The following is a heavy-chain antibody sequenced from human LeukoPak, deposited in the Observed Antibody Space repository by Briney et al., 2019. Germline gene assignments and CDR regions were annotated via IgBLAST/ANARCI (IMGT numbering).Heavy chain of an antibody. CDR3: ASVRDWNYDWFDP. V-gene: IGHV4-4*07. CDR1: GGSISSYY. Sequence: SETLSLTCTLSGGSISSYYWSWIRQPAGEGLEWIGRIYTIGSTNYNTSLKRRVTMSVDTSKNQFSLKLSSVTAADTAVYYCASVRDWNYDWFDPWGQGTLVTVSS. D-gene: IGHD1-7*01. CDR2: IYTIGST. J-gene: IGHJ5*02.